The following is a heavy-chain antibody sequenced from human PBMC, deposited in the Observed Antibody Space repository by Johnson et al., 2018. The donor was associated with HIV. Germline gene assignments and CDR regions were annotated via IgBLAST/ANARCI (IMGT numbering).Heavy chain of an antibody. CDR2: INWNGGST. V-gene: IGHV3-20*04. D-gene: IGHD5/OR15-5a*01. CDR3: ARAVYGGAFDI. Sequence: EVQLVESGGGVVQPGRSLRLSCAASGFTVSSNYMSWVRQAPGKGLEWVSGINWNGGSTGYADSVKGRFTISRDNAKNSLYLQMNSLRAEDTAVYYCARAVYGGAFDIWGQGTMVTVSS. CDR1: GFTVSSNY. J-gene: IGHJ3*02.